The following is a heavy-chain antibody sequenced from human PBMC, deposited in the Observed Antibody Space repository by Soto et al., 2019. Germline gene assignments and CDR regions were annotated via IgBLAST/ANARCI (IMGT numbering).Heavy chain of an antibody. CDR1: GGSFSGYY. CDR3: ERSGPLVLRRFREPTGTTKYYCDY. V-gene: IGHV4-34*01. CDR2: INHSGST. Sequence: SETLSLTCAVYGGSFSGYYWRWMRQPPGKGLEWIGEINHSGSTNYNPSLKSRVTISVDTSKNRFTLTLSGVHAADTAVYSSERSGPLVLRRFREPTGTTKYYCDYWGKRTRVTVCS. D-gene: IGHD3-10*01. J-gene: IGHJ4*02.